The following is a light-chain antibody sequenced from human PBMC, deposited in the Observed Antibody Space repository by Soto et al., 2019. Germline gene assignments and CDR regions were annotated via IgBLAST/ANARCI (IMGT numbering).Light chain of an antibody. J-gene: IGKJ1*01. Sequence: EVVMTQSPATLSVSPGERANLSCRASQSVSNNLAWYQQKPGQAPRLLIYGASTRATGIPARFSGSGSGTEFTLTISSLQSEDFAVYYCQQYNNWWTFGQGTNVEIK. CDR1: QSVSNN. CDR3: QQYNNWWT. CDR2: GAS. V-gene: IGKV3-15*01.